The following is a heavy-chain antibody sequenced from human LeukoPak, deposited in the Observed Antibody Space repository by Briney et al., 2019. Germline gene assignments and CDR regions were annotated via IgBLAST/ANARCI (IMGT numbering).Heavy chain of an antibody. CDR2: IYTSGST. Sequence: SSETLSLTCTVSGGSISSYYWRWIRQPAGKGLEWIGRIYTSGSTNYNPSLKSRVTMSVDTSKNQFSLKVSSVTAADTAVYYCARAGNNWSFDYWGQGTLVTVSS. D-gene: IGHD1-1*01. V-gene: IGHV4-4*07. CDR3: ARAGNNWSFDY. CDR1: GGSISSYY. J-gene: IGHJ4*02.